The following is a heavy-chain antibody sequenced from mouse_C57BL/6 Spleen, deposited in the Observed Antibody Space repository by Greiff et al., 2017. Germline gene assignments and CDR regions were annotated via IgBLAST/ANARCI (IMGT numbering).Heavy chain of an antibody. D-gene: IGHD2-2*01. CDR3: ARRGGLRTYFDV. CDR1: GYTFTDYN. Sequence: EVKVVESGPELVKPGASVKIPCKASGYTFTDYNMDWVKQSHGKSLEWIGDINPNNGGTIYNQKFKGKATLTVDKSSSTAYMELRSLTSEDTAVYYCARRGGLRTYFDVWGTGTTVTVSS. V-gene: IGHV1-18*01. J-gene: IGHJ1*03. CDR2: INPNNGGT.